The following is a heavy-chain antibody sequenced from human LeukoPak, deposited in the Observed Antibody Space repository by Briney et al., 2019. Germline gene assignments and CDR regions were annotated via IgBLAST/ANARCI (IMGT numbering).Heavy chain of an antibody. D-gene: IGHD1-26*01. J-gene: IGHJ4*02. Sequence: SETLSLTCTVSGASISSYYWTWIRQPAGEGLEWIGRIYSSGSTNYNPPLKSRVTMSLDTSKNQFSLRLSSVTAADTAVYYCARARGGSGSYGHFDYWGQGTLVTASS. CDR2: IYSSGST. CDR1: GASISSYY. CDR3: ARARGGSGSYGHFDY. V-gene: IGHV4-4*07.